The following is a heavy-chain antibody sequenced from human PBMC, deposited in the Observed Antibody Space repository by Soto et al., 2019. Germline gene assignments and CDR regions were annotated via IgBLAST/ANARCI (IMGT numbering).Heavy chain of an antibody. CDR2: ISGNDGNT. Sequence: QVSLVQSGPEVKEPGASVKLSCQTSGYTFSLYGINRLRQAPGQGPEWLGWISGNDGNTSYARKIQDTVTITRDTSSNPMFWEWANLRSDETARYFCARIFQSARALGYWGQGSLVTVSP. D-gene: IGHD3-9*01. CDR1: GYTFSLYG. CDR3: ARIFQSARALGY. V-gene: IGHV1-18*04. J-gene: IGHJ4*02.